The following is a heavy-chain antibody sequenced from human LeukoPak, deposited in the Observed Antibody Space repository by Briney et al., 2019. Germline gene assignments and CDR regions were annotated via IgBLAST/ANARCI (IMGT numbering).Heavy chain of an antibody. D-gene: IGHD5-12*01. Sequence: PSETLSLTCTVSGDSFGTYYWTWMRLPAGKGLEWIGRMHASGTTNYNPSLMSRVTMSVGTSKKQFSLKLRSVTAADTAVYYCARSTGYYSSLDYWGQGTLVTVSS. V-gene: IGHV4-4*07. CDR2: MHASGTT. CDR1: GDSFGTYY. J-gene: IGHJ4*02. CDR3: ARSTGYYSSLDY.